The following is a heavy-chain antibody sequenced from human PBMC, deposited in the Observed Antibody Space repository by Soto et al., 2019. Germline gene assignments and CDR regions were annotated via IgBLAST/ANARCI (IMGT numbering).Heavy chain of an antibody. CDR1: GFPFSSYG. J-gene: IGHJ4*02. V-gene: IGHV3-48*02. D-gene: IGHD2-8*01. CDR2: ISRTRAI. Sequence: EVQLVESGGGLVHPGGSLRLSCAASGFPFSSYGMHWVRQAPGKGLEWVSHISRTRAIYYADSVKGRFTISRDNAKNSVYLQMNSLRDEDTAVYFCARCHRGLRCHLDSWGQGTLVTVSS. CDR3: ARCHRGLRCHLDS.